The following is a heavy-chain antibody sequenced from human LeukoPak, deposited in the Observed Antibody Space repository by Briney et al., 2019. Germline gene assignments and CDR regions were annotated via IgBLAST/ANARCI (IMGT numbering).Heavy chain of an antibody. CDR1: GGPINNQY. V-gene: IGHV4-59*11. J-gene: IGHJ4*02. Sequence: SETLSLTCIVSGGPINNQYWSWIRQPPGQALEWIGYIFDTGNTNYNPSLKSRVAISLDTSKNQFSLKLSSVTAADTAVYYCARDQVGYGLDYWGQGTLVTVSS. CDR2: IFDTGNT. CDR3: ARDQVGYGLDY. D-gene: IGHD5-18*01.